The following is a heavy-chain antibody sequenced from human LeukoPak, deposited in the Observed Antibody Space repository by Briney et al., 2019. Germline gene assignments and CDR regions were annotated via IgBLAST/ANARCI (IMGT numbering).Heavy chain of an antibody. D-gene: IGHD3-22*01. CDR3: ARGRSKWLSVPILAALSPYYYGMDV. CDR2: MNPNSGNT. J-gene: IGHJ6*02. Sequence: ASVKVSCKASGYTFTGYYMHWVRQAPGQGLEWMGWMNPNSGNTGYAQKFQGRVTMTRNTSISTAYMELSSLRSEDTAVYYCARGRSKWLSVPILAALSPYYYGMDVWGQGTTVTVSS. CDR1: GYTFTGYY. V-gene: IGHV1-8*02.